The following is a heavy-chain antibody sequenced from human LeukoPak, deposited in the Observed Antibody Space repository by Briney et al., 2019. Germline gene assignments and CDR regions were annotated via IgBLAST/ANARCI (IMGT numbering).Heavy chain of an antibody. D-gene: IGHD5-24*01. V-gene: IGHV3-7*01. J-gene: IGHJ3*02. CDR3: AREKQATDAFDI. CDR1: RFTFSSYW. Sequence: PGGSLRLSCAASRFTFSSYWMSWVRQAPGKGLEWVANIKQDGSEKYYVDSVKGRFTISRDNAKNSLYLQMNGLRAEDTAVYYCAREKQATDAFDIWGQGTMVTVSS. CDR2: IKQDGSEK.